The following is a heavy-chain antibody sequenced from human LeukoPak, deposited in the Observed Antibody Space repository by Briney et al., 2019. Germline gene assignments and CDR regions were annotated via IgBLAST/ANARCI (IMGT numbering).Heavy chain of an antibody. CDR3: ARVALWAYYFDY. V-gene: IGHV3-23*01. J-gene: IGHJ4*02. D-gene: IGHD3-16*01. CDR1: GFTFSSYA. Sequence: GGSLRLSCAASGFTFSSYAMSWVRQAPGKGLEWVSAISGSGGSTYYADSVKGRFTISRDNSKNSLYLQMNSLRAEDTAVYYCARVALWAYYFDYWGQGTLVTVSS. CDR2: ISGSGGST.